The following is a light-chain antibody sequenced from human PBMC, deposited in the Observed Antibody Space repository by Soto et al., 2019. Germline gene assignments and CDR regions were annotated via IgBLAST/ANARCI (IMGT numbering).Light chain of an antibody. CDR2: GAS. CDR3: QQYNKWPPYT. Sequence: EIVMTQSTATLSVSPGERATLSCRASQSVSSNLAWYQQKPHQAPRLLIYGASTRATGIPARFSGSGSGTEFTRTISSLQSEDFAVYYCQQYNKWPPYTFGQGTKLEIK. J-gene: IGKJ2*01. V-gene: IGKV3-15*01. CDR1: QSVSSN.